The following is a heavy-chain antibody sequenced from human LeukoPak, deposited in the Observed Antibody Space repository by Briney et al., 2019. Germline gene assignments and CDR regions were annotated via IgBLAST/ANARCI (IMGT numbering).Heavy chain of an antibody. CDR3: AKDGGGSYSYFDY. CDR1: GFTFSSYA. J-gene: IGHJ4*02. CDR2: ISNSDYNT. V-gene: IGHV3-23*01. D-gene: IGHD1-26*01. Sequence: GGSLRLSCAASGFTFSSYAMSWVRQAPGKGLEWVSTISNSDYNTYYTDSVKGRFTISRDNSKNTLYLQMNSLRAEDTAVYYCAKDGGGSYSYFDYWGQGTLVTVSS.